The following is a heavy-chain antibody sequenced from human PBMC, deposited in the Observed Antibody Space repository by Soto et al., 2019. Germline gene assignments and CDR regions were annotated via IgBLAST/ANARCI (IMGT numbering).Heavy chain of an antibody. J-gene: IGHJ5*02. V-gene: IGHV1-18*04. D-gene: IGHD2-15*01. Sequence: QLQLVQSGGEVKKPGASVRVSCEAYGYPFSKYGISWIRQAPGQGLEWMGWIKPDNGNTDYAQKFQGRVTMTTDTPSNTAYMELRSLRSDETAVYYCATCCKSGFDPWGQGSLVSVSS. CDR3: ATCCKSGFDP. CDR2: IKPDNGNT. CDR1: GYPFSKYG.